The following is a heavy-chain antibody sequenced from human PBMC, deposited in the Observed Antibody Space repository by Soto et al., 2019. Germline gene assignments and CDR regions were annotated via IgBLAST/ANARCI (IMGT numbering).Heavy chain of an antibody. D-gene: IGHD3-10*01. CDR1: GYTFTSYY. CDR3: AREYYYGSGSGYYGMDV. J-gene: IGHJ6*02. V-gene: IGHV1-2*04. CDR2: INPNSGGT. Sequence: ASVKVSCKASGYTFTSYYMHWVRQAPGQGLEWMGWINPNSGGTNYAQKFQGWVTMTRDTSISTAYMELSRLRSDDTAVYYCAREYYYGSGSGYYGMDVWGQGTTVTVSS.